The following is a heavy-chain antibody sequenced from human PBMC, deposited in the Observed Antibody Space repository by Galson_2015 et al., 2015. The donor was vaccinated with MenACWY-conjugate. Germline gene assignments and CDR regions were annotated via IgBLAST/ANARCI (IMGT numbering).Heavy chain of an antibody. J-gene: IGHJ3*02. CDR3: ARAPYYYDSIAAFDI. CDR1: GFTFTSYS. V-gene: IGHV3-21*01. Sequence: SLRLSCAASGFTFTSYSMNWVRQAPGKGLEWVSSISRSSSYIYYADSVKGRFTISRDNAKNSLYLQMNSLRAEDTAMYYCARAPYYYDSIAAFDIWGQGTMVTVPS. D-gene: IGHD3-22*01. CDR2: ISRSSSYI.